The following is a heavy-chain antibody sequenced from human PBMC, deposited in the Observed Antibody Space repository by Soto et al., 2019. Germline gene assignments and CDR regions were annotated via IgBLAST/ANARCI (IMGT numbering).Heavy chain of an antibody. V-gene: IGHV1-18*01. CDR1: GCTFTTNG. Sequence: GAAGKASSKESGCTFTTNGINWGGQAPGQGLEWLGWINTHNGNTNYAQNLQGRVIMTADTSTSTAYMELRSLRSDDTAIYYCTREGSAPYYYYGMDAWGQGTTVTVSS. CDR2: INTHNGNT. J-gene: IGHJ6*02. D-gene: IGHD3-10*01. CDR3: TREGSAPYYYYGMDA.